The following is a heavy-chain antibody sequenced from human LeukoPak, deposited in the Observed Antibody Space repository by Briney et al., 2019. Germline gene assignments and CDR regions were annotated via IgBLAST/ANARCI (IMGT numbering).Heavy chain of an antibody. Sequence: ASVKVSCKASGYTFTSYGISWVRQAPGQGLEWMGWISAYNGNTNYAQKLQGRVTMTTDTSTGTAYMELRSLRSDDTAVYYCARVSQHYDFWSGFDYWGQGTLVTVSS. CDR2: ISAYNGNT. J-gene: IGHJ4*02. D-gene: IGHD3-3*01. V-gene: IGHV1-18*01. CDR1: GYTFTSYG. CDR3: ARVSQHYDFWSGFDY.